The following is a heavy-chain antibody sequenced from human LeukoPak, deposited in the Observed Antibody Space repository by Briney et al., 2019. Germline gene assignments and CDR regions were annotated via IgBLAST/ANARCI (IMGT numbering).Heavy chain of an antibody. CDR2: IYSGGSA. J-gene: IGHJ4*02. CDR3: ARTVAGSGIDYFDY. D-gene: IGHD6-19*01. V-gene: IGHV3-53*01. Sequence: GGSLRLSCAASGFTVSSNYMSWVRQAPGKGLEWVSVIYSGGSAYYADSVEGRFTISRDNSKNTLYLQMNTLGAEDTAVYYCARTVAGSGIDYFDYWGQGTLVTASS. CDR1: GFTVSSNY.